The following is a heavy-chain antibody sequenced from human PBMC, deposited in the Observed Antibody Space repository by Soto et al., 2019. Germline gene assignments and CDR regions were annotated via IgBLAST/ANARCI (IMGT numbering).Heavy chain of an antibody. Sequence: GGSLRLSCAASGFSFSDYAMSWVRQAPGKGLEWVSVISESGGSTHYADSVRGRFTVSRDNSKNSLYLQMNSLRAEDTAVYYCARDGYSYGRVYYYYGMDVWGQGTTVTVSS. CDR2: ISESGGST. V-gene: IGHV3-23*01. D-gene: IGHD5-18*01. J-gene: IGHJ6*02. CDR1: GFSFSDYA. CDR3: ARDGYSYGRVYYYYGMDV.